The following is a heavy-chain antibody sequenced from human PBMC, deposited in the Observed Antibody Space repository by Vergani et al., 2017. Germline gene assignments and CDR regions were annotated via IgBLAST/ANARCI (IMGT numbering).Heavy chain of an antibody. V-gene: IGHV4-39*01. CDR3: VCGATSTPRCFDC. CDR2: VYYNEST. Sequence: QLQLHKSGPGLVKPSETLSLTCIVSGDSINNGNYSWGWIRQPPGKGLEWIGSVYYNESTYYNPSLKSRVTTSVDASKNQFSLKLTSVTAADTAVYRCVCGATSTPRCFDCWGQGTLVIVSS. D-gene: IGHD2-2*01. J-gene: IGHJ4*02. CDR1: GDSINNGNYS.